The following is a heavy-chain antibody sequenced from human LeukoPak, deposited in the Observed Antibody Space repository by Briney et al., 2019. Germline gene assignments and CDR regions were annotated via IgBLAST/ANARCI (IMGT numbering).Heavy chain of an antibody. J-gene: IGHJ6*03. CDR1: GYTFTSYD. D-gene: IGHD6-19*01. CDR3: ARNTGYSSGWYAAYYYMDV. CDR2: MNPNSGNT. Sequence: ASVKVSCKASGYTFTSYDINWVRQATGQGLEWMGWMNPNSGNTGYAQKFQGRVTITRNTSISTAYMELSSLRSEDTAVYYCARNTGYSSGWYAAYYYMDVWGKGTTVTISS. V-gene: IGHV1-8*03.